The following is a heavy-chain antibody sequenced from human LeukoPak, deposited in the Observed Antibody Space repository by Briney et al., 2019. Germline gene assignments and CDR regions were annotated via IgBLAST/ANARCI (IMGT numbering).Heavy chain of an antibody. CDR1: GNTFSSYV. J-gene: IGHJ4*02. D-gene: IGHD3-16*02. CDR2: ISAYNGNT. CDR3: ARDFYDYVWGSYRQGVDY. V-gene: IGHV1-18*01. Sequence: GASVKVSCKVSGNTFSSYVITWVRQAPGQGLEWMGWISAYNGNTNYAQKLQGRVTMTTDTSTSTAYMELRSLRSDDTAVYYCARDFYDYVWGSYRQGVDYWGQGTLVTVSS.